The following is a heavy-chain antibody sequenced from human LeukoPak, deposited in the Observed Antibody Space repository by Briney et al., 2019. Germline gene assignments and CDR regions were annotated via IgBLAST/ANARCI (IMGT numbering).Heavy chain of an antibody. J-gene: IGHJ1*01. CDR2: INPSGGST. Sequence: GASVKVSCKASGYTFTGYYMHWVRQAPGQGLEWMGIINPSGGSTSYAQKFQGRVTMTRDTSTSTVYMELSSLRSEDTAVYYCARDYYDSSGYYYFQHWGQGTLVTVSS. V-gene: IGHV1-46*01. CDR1: GYTFTGYY. CDR3: ARDYYDSSGYYYFQH. D-gene: IGHD3-22*01.